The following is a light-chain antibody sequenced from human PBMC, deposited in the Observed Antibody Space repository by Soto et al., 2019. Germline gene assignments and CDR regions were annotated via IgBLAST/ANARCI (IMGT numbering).Light chain of an antibody. CDR2: DAS. CDR1: QSVTTF. J-gene: IGKJ1*01. V-gene: IGKV3-20*01. CDR3: QQYGSSPPWT. Sequence: ETVLTQSPATLSLSPGDRATLSCRASQSVTTFLAWYQQKPGQAPRLLIYDASDRATGIPVRFSGSGSETDFTLTITRLEPEDFAVYYCQQYGSSPPWTFGQGTKVDIK.